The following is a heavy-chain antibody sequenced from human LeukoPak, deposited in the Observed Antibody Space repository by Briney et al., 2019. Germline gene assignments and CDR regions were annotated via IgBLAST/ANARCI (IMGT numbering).Heavy chain of an antibody. Sequence: GGSLRLSCAASGFIFGNHAMSWVRQAPGKGLEWVSTISGSGGSTYYAESVKGRCIFSRDNSKDTLYLQLSSLRGEDTAVYYCAKEGGYCSSSSWSDYFDYWGQGSLVTVSS. CDR3: AKEGGYCSSSSWSDYFDY. CDR2: ISGSGGST. J-gene: IGHJ4*02. CDR1: GFIFGNHA. V-gene: IGHV3-23*01. D-gene: IGHD2-2*01.